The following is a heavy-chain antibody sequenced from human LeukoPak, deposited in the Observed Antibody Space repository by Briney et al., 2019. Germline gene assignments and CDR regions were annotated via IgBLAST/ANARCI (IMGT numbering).Heavy chain of an antibody. Sequence: GGSLRLSCAASGFTFSSYAMSWVRQAPGKGLEWVSAISGSGGSTYYADSVKGWFTISRDNSKNTLYLQMNSLRAEDTAVYYCAKFDGGFGGYDFNYFDYWGQGTLVTVSS. CDR1: GFTFSSYA. J-gene: IGHJ4*02. CDR2: ISGSGGST. CDR3: AKFDGGFGGYDFNYFDY. D-gene: IGHD5-12*01. V-gene: IGHV3-23*01.